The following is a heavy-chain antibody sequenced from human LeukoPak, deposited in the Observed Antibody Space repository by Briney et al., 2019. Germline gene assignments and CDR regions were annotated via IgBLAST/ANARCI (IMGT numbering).Heavy chain of an antibody. CDR2: LRGYTGDT. Sequence: ASATVSCKTSGYMVSDYYMHWVRQAPGQGLEWMGWLRGYTGDTDSPQKFKGRVTMTRDTATNTAYMQLSRLTYDDTAIYFCARVRDNACDYWGQGTLVTVSS. D-gene: IGHD1-1*01. V-gene: IGHV1-2*02. J-gene: IGHJ4*02. CDR3: ARVRDNACDY. CDR1: GYMVSDYY.